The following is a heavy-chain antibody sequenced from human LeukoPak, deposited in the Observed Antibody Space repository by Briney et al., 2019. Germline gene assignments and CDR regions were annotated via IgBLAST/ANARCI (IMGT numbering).Heavy chain of an antibody. CDR2: IKQGGSEK. J-gene: IGHJ4*02. CDR1: GFTSSSYW. CDR3: ARGYSNNLPLYYFDY. V-gene: IGHV3-7*01. Sequence: GGSLRISCAASGFTSSSYWMSWVRQAPGKGLEWVANIKQGGSEKYYVDSVKGRFTISRDNAKNSLYLQMNSLRAEDTAVYYCARGYSNNLPLYYFDYWGQGTLVTVSS. D-gene: IGHD6-13*01.